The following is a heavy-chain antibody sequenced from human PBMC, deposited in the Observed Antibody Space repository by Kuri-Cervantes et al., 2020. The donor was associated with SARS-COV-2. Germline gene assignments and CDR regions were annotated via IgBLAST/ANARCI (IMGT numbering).Heavy chain of an antibody. D-gene: IGHD1-26*01. CDR3: ARSELGATTYLDY. J-gene: IGHJ4*02. Sequence: GEFLKISRKGSGYSFTSYWIGWVRQIPGKGLEWMGIIYPGDSDTRYSPSFQGPFTISADKSISTAYLQWSSLKASDTAIYYCARSELGATTYLDYWGQGTLVTVSS. CDR2: IYPGDSDT. V-gene: IGHV5-51*01. CDR1: GYSFTSYW.